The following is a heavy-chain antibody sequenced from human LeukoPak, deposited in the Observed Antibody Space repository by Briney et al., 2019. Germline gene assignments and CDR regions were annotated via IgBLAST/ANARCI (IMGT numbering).Heavy chain of an antibody. J-gene: IGHJ3*02. CDR3: ARSRDGYNYGAFDI. CDR2: IYSGGST. D-gene: IGHD5-24*01. CDR1: GFTVSSNY. V-gene: IGHV3-53*01. Sequence: RGALRVSCAASGFTVSSNYMSWGCQAPREGLEWVSVIYSGGSTYYADSVKGRFTISRDNSKNTLYLQMNSLRAEDTAVYYCARSRDGYNYGAFDIWGQGTMVTVSS.